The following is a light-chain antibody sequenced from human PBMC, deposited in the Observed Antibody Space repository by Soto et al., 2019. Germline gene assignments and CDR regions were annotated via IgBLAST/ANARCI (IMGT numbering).Light chain of an antibody. CDR3: QQSYSTPPFT. J-gene: IGKJ3*01. CDR1: QSISSW. CDR2: KAS. Sequence: DIQMTQSPSTLSASVGDRVTITCRASQSISSWLAWYQQKPGKAPKLLIYKASSLESGVPSRFSGSGSGTDFTLTISSLQPEDSATYYCQQSYSTPPFTFGPGTRVDI. V-gene: IGKV1-5*03.